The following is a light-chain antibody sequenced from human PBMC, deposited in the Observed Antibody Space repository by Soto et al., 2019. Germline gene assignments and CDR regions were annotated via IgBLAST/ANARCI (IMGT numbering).Light chain of an antibody. V-gene: IGKV1-5*03. Sequence: DIKMSQSPSTLFGSVSDRVTITCRASQTISSWLAWYQQKPGKAPKLLIYKASTLKSGVPSRFSGSGSGTEFTLTISSLQPDDFATYYCQHYNSYSEAFGQGAKVDIK. CDR3: QHYNSYSEA. CDR2: KAS. CDR1: QTISSW. J-gene: IGKJ1*01.